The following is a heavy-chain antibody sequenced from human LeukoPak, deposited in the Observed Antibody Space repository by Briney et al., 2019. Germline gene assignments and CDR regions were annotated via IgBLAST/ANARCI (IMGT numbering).Heavy chain of an antibody. D-gene: IGHD6-13*01. CDR1: GYTFIGYY. CDR2: IDPNSGGT. Sequence: ASVKVSCKASGYTFIGYYMHWVRQAPGQGLEWMGWIDPNSGGTNYAQKFQGRVTMTRDMSISTAHMELSRLRSDDTAVYYCARGGDSSSWYGAFDIWGQGTMVTVSS. J-gene: IGHJ3*02. V-gene: IGHV1-2*02. CDR3: ARGGDSSSWYGAFDI.